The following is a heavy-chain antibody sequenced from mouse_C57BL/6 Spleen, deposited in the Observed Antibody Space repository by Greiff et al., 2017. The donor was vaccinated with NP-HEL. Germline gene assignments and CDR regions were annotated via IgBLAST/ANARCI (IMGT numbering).Heavy chain of an antibody. D-gene: IGHD3-2*02. CDR2: IYPGGGYT. Sequence: VQLQQSGAELVRPGTSVKMSCKASGYTFTNYWIGWAKQRPGHGLEWIGDIYPGGGYTNYNEKFKGKATLTADKSSSTAYMQFSSLTSEDSAIYYCARTAQATDYYAMDYWGQGTSVTVSS. J-gene: IGHJ4*01. CDR3: ARTAQATDYYAMDY. V-gene: IGHV1-63*01. CDR1: GYTFTNYW.